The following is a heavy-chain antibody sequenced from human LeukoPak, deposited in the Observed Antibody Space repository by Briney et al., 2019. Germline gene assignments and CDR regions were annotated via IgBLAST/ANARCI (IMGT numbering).Heavy chain of an antibody. CDR3: ARGSSKNFWSGYFGSLDY. J-gene: IGHJ4*02. Sequence: SETLSLTCTVSGGSISSSSYYRGWIRQPPGKGLEWIGSIYYSGSTYYNPSLKSRVTISVDTSKNQFSLKLSSVTAADTAVYYCARGSSKNFWSGYFGSLDYWGQGTLVTVSS. D-gene: IGHD3-3*01. CDR2: IYYSGST. V-gene: IGHV4-39*01. CDR1: GGSISSSSYY.